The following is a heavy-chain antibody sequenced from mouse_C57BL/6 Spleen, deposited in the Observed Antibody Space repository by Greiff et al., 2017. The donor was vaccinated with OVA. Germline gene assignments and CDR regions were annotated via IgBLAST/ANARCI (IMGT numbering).Heavy chain of an antibody. V-gene: IGHV1-4*01. CDR3: ARSTTVVGGHFDY. Sequence: VQLVESGAELARPGASVKMSCKASGYTFTSYTMHWVKQRPGQGLEWIGYINPSSGYTKYNQKFKDKATLTADKSSSTAYMQLSSLTSEDSAVYDCARSTTVVGGHFDYWGQGTTLTVSS. D-gene: IGHD1-1*01. J-gene: IGHJ2*01. CDR2: INPSSGYT. CDR1: GYTFTSYT.